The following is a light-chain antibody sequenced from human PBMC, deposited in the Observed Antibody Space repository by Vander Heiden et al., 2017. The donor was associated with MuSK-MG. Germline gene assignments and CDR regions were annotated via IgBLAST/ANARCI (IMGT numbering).Light chain of an antibody. V-gene: IGKV3-20*01. CDR3: HQDGDSMT. Sequence: EIVLTQSPGTLSLSPGERAPLSFRASQNVRSSYLDWFRQRPGKAPRLLIHDASNSANGIPDRISGRGYVTDFTLTSSRREPEDFAVYFAHQDGDSMTFGRGTTVEIK. CDR1: QNVRSSY. J-gene: IGKJ4*01. CDR2: DAS.